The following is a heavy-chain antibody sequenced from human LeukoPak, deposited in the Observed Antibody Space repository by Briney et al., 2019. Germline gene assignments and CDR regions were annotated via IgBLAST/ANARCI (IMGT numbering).Heavy chain of an antibody. CDR1: GFTFSSYW. Sequence: GGSLRLSCAASGFTFSSYWMTWVRQAPGKGLEWVANIKQDGSEKFYVDSVKGRFTISRDSAKNSLYLQMNSLRADDTAVYYCARDHHRRLYDSQARDTFDIWGQGTMVTVSS. V-gene: IGHV3-7*01. J-gene: IGHJ3*02. CDR2: IKQDGSEK. D-gene: IGHD3-22*01. CDR3: ARDHHRRLYDSQARDTFDI.